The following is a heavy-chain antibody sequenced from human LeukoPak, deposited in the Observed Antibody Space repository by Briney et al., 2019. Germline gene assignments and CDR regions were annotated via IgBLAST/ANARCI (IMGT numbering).Heavy chain of an antibody. V-gene: IGHV1-69*06. CDR1: GGSFNTYG. Sequence: ASVKVSCKASGGSFNTYGLSWVRQAPGQGLEWMGGIIPIFSTANYAQKFQGRVTVTADKSTNTAYMELSSLRSDDTAVYYCARDRSSSSLWGQGTLVTVSS. J-gene: IGHJ4*02. CDR2: IIPIFSTA. D-gene: IGHD6-6*01. CDR3: ARDRSSSSL.